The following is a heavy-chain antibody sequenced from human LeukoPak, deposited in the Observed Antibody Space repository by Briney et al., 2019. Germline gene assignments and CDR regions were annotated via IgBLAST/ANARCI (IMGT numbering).Heavy chain of an antibody. V-gene: IGHV1-2*02. D-gene: IGHD2-2*01. CDR3: ARDPVPAAVWNWFDP. CDR2: INPNSGGT. J-gene: IGHJ5*02. Sequence: GASVKVSCKASGYTFTGYYMHWVRQAPGQGLEWMGWINPNSGGTNYAQKFQGRVTMTRDTSISTAYMELSRLRSDDTAVYYCARDPVPAAVWNWFDPWGQGTLVTVSS. CDR1: GYTFTGYY.